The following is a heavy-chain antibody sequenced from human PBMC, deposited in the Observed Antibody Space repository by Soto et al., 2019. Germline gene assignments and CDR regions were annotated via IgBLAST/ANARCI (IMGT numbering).Heavy chain of an antibody. CDR1: GYSISSGYY. D-gene: IGHD4-17*01. CDR2: IYHSGSI. CDR3: AREPDYGDYAPFDY. Sequence: KPSETLSLTCGVSGYSISSGYYWGWIRQPPGKGLEWIGSIYHSGSIYYNPSLKSRVTISVDSSKNQFSLRLFSVTAGDTAVYYCAREPDYGDYAPFDYWGQGTLVTVSS. J-gene: IGHJ4*02. V-gene: IGHV4-38-2*02.